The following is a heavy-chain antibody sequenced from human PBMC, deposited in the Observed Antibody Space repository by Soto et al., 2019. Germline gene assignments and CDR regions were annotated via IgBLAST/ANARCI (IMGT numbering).Heavy chain of an antibody. CDR3: ARQRPTDGRGEFANYYGMDV. CDR2: IIHSEST. V-gene: IGHV4-34*12. D-gene: IGHD3-16*01. J-gene: IGHJ6*02. Sequence: NPSETLSLTCAVYGGSFSAYYWCWVRQPPGKGLEGIGEIIHSESTTYNPSLKSRVTISVETSTNQLFLKRSSVNTADTAGYYCARQRPTDGRGEFANYYGMDVWGQGTPVTVSS. CDR1: GGSFSAYY.